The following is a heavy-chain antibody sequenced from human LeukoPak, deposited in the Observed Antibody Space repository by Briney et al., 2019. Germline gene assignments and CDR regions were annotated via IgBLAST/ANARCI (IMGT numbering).Heavy chain of an antibody. Sequence: SETLSLTCTVSGGSISSYYWSWTRQPPGKGLEWIGYIYTSGSTNYNPSLKSRVTISVDTSKNQFSLKLSSVTAADTAVYYCARTDSSGYYSFNGIFDYWGQGTLVTVSS. CDR3: ARTDSSGYYSFNGIFDY. V-gene: IGHV4-4*09. J-gene: IGHJ4*02. CDR2: IYTSGST. CDR1: GGSISSYY. D-gene: IGHD3-22*01.